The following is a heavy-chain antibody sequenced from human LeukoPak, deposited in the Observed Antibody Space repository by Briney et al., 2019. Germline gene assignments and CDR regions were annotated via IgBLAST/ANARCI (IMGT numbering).Heavy chain of an antibody. CDR1: GGSFSGYY. Sequence: SETLSLTYAVYGGSFSGYYWSWIRQPPGKGLEWIGEINHSGSTNYNPSLKSRVTISVDTSKNQFSLKLSSVTAADTAVYYCASLPSYGSGRDYWGQGTLVTVSS. CDR2: INHSGST. J-gene: IGHJ4*02. V-gene: IGHV4-34*01. CDR3: ASLPSYGSGRDY. D-gene: IGHD3-10*01.